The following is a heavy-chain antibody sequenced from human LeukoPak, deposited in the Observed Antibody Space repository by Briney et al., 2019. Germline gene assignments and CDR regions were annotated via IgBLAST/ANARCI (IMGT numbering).Heavy chain of an antibody. D-gene: IGHD3-3*01. CDR2: IIPILGIA. CDR3: ARESPIPYYDFWSGYPLAY. CDR1: GGTFSSYT. Sequence: ASVKVSCKASGGTFSSYTISWVRQAPGQGLEWMGRIIPILGIANYAQKFQGRVTITADKSTSTAYMELSSLRSEDTAVYYCARESPIPYYDFWSGYPLAYWGQGTLVTVSS. J-gene: IGHJ4*02. V-gene: IGHV1-69*04.